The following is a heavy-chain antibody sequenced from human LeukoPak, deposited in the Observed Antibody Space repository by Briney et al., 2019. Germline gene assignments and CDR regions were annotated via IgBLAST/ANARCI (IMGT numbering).Heavy chain of an antibody. V-gene: IGHV1-69*13. CDR3: ARDGGSGYCSSTSCRANYNWFDP. Sequence: GASVKVSCKASGGTFSSYAISWVRQAPGQGLEWMGGIIPIFGTANYAQKFQGRVTITADESTSTAYMELSSLRSEDTAVYYCARDGGSGYCSSTSCRANYNWFDPWGQGTLVTVSS. D-gene: IGHD2-2*01. CDR1: GGTFSSYA. J-gene: IGHJ5*02. CDR2: IIPIFGTA.